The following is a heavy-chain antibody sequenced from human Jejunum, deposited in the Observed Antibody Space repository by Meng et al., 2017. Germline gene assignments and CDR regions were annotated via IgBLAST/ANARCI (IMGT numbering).Heavy chain of an antibody. CDR1: GDSVSRNSAA. CDR2: TYYRSKYYN. CDR3: ARDWGDVRGGFDF. Sequence: QVQLQQSGPGLVKPSQTLSLTCAIAGDSVSRNSAAWNWIRPSPSRGLEWLGRTYYRSKYYNDYALSVKSRITINPDTSKNQFSLQLNSVTPEDTAIYYCARDWGDVRGGFDFWGQGTLVTVSS. J-gene: IGHJ4*02. D-gene: IGHD3-10*02. V-gene: IGHV6-1*01.